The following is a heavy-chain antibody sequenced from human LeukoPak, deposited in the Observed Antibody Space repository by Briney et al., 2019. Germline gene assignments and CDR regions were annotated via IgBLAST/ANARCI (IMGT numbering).Heavy chain of an antibody. J-gene: IGHJ4*02. CDR1: GFAFSSYE. CDR2: ISSSGTTI. V-gene: IGHV3-48*03. Sequence: GGSLRLSCAASGFAFSSYEMNWVRQAPGKGLEWISYISSSGTTIYYADSVKGRFTISRDNAKNSLYLQMNSLRAEDTAVYYCATWYAADHWGQGTLVTVSS. CDR3: ATWYAADH. D-gene: IGHD6-13*01.